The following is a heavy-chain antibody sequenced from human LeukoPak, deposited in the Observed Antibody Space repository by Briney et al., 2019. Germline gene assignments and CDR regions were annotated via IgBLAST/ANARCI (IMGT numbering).Heavy chain of an antibody. J-gene: IGHJ4*02. CDR2: IYSGGST. Sequence: GGSLRLSCAASGFTVSSSYMSWVRQAPGKGLEWVSVIYSGGSTYYADSVKGRFTISRDNSKNTLYLQMNSLRAEDTAVYYCARALDPLYYFDYWGQGTLVTVSS. V-gene: IGHV3-53*01. CDR3: ARALDPLYYFDY. CDR1: GFTVSSSY.